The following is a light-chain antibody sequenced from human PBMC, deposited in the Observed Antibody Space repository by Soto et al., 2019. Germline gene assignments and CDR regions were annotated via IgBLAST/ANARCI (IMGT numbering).Light chain of an antibody. CDR2: GAS. J-gene: IGKJ1*01. CDR1: QSIGSRY. CDR3: QQYGISPRT. Sequence: EIVSTQSPGTLSLSPGERATLSCRASQSIGSRYLAWYQQKPGQAPRLLIYGASSRATGIPDRFSGSGSGTDFTLTISRLEPEDFAVYYCQQYGISPRTFGQGTKVDIK. V-gene: IGKV3-20*01.